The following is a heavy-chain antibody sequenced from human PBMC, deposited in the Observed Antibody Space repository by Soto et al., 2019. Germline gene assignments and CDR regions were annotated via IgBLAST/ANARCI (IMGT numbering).Heavy chain of an antibody. Sequence: SETLSLTCTVSGGSISSGDYYWSWIRQPPGKGLEWIGYIYYSGSTYYNPSLKSRVTISVDTSKNQFSLKLSSVTAADTAVYYCAREDDSSGYEYWGQGTLVTVSS. V-gene: IGHV4-30-4*01. CDR1: GGSISSGDYY. CDR2: IYYSGST. CDR3: AREDDSSGYEY. J-gene: IGHJ4*02. D-gene: IGHD3-22*01.